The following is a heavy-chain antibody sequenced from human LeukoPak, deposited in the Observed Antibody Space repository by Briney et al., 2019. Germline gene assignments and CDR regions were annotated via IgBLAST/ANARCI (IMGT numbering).Heavy chain of an antibody. D-gene: IGHD3-22*01. CDR2: IYWNDDK. CDR1: GFSLSTSGVG. J-gene: IGHJ4*02. CDR3: AHSEFYYDSSGYPHFDY. V-gene: IGHV2-5*01. Sequence: SGPTLVNLTQTLTLTCTFSGFSLSTSGVGVGWIRQPPGKALEWLALIYWNDDKRYSPSLKSRLTITKDTSKNQVVLTMTNMDPVDTATYYCAHSEFYYDSSGYPHFDYWGQGTLVTVSS.